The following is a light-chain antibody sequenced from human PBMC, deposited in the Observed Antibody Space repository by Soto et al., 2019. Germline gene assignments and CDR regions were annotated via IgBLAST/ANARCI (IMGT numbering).Light chain of an antibody. J-gene: IGLJ1*01. Sequence: QSVLTQPASVSASPGQSITIPCLGTHSDIGGYKHVCWYQQHPGKAPKLIIYEASNRPSGISDRFSGSKSGNTASLTISGLQADDEADYYCCSYAGSYTRVFGTGTKVTVL. CDR1: HSDIGGYKH. CDR3: CSYAGSYTRV. CDR2: EAS. V-gene: IGLV2-14*01.